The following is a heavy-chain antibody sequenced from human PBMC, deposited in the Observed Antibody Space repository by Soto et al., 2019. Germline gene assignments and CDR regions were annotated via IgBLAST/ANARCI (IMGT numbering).Heavy chain of an antibody. Sequence: PAQTLSLTCVISGDSVSSNSAAWNWIRQSPSRGLEWLGRTYYRSKWYNDYAVSVKSRITINPDTSKNQFSLQLNSVAPEDTAVYYCARLTDFWSGYYSDYYGMDVWGQGTTVTVSS. D-gene: IGHD3-3*01. V-gene: IGHV6-1*01. CDR2: TYYRSKWYN. CDR1: GDSVSSNSAA. CDR3: ARLTDFWSGYYSDYYGMDV. J-gene: IGHJ6*02.